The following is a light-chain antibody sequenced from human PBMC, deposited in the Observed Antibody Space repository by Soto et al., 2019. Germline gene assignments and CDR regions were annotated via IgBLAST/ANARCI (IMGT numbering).Light chain of an antibody. CDR2: AAS. CDR3: QQYETFSGT. J-gene: IGKJ1*01. V-gene: IGKV1-39*01. CDR1: QSISSY. Sequence: DIQMTQSPSSLSSSLGDRVTITCRASQSISSYLTWYQQKPGKAPKLLIYAASSLQSGVPSRFSGSGSGTDGTLTISSLQHDDGATYYCQQYETFSGTFGPGTKVDIK.